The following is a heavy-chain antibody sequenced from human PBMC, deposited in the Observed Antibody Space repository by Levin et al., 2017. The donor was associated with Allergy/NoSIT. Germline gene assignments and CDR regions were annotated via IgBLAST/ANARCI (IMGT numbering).Heavy chain of an antibody. J-gene: IGHJ4*02. CDR2: TRNKANSYTT. CDR1: GFTLTDYY. CDR3: ARAIVGATRTNNFDY. V-gene: IGHV3-72*01. D-gene: IGHD1-26*01. Sequence: PGESLKISCAASGFTLTDYYMDWVRQAPGKGLEWVGRTRNKANSYTTEYAASVKGRFTISRDDSKNSVFLQMNSLNTEDTAVYYCARAIVGATRTNNFDYWGQGTLVTVSS.